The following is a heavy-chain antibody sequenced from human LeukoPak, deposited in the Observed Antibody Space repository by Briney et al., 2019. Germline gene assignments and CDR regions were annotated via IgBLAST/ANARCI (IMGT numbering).Heavy chain of an antibody. D-gene: IGHD3-9*01. Sequence: GGSLRLSCAASGFTFSSYAMSWVRQAPGKGLEWVSSISGSGNITYDADSVKGRFTVSRDNSKNTLYLQMNSLRAEDMAIYYCATPYDIFWECYFDLWGRGTLVTVSS. J-gene: IGHJ2*01. CDR3: ATPYDIFWECYFDL. CDR2: ISGSGNIT. CDR1: GFTFSSYA. V-gene: IGHV3-23*01.